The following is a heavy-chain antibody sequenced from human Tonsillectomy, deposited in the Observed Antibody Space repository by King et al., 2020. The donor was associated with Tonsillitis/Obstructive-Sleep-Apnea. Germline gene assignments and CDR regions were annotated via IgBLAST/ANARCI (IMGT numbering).Heavy chain of an antibody. V-gene: IGHV1-46*01. CDR1: GYSFTSYY. CDR3: ARDGGGSDDYYYYMDV. CDR2: INPSGGST. Sequence: QLVQSGAEVKKPGASVKVSCKASGYSFTSYYMHWVRQAPGQGLEWMGLINPSGGSTSNAPKFQGRVTMTRDTPTSTVYMELSSLISEDTAVYYCARDGGGSDDYYYYMDVWGKGTTVTVSS. J-gene: IGHJ6*03. D-gene: IGHD3-16*01.